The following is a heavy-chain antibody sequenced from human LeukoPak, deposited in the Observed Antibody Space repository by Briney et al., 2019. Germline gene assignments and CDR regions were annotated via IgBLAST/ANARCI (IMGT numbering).Heavy chain of an antibody. CDR2: IYYSGST. J-gene: IGHJ4*02. CDR3: ARISGYSSGWYPSIIGY. CDR1: GGSISSYY. Sequence: SEALSLTCTVSGGSISSYYWSWIRQPPGKGLEWIGYIYYSGSTNYNPSLKSRVTISVDTSKNQFSLKLSSVTAADTAVYYCARISGYSSGWYPSIIGYWGQGTLVTVSS. D-gene: IGHD6-19*01. V-gene: IGHV4-59*01.